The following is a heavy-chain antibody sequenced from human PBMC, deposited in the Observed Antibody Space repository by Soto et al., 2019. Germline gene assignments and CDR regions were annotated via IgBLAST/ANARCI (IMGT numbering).Heavy chain of an antibody. Sequence: EVQLVETGGGLIQPGGSLRLSCAASGFTVSSNYMSWVRQAPGKGLEWVSVIYSGGSTYYADSVKGRFTISRDNSKNTLYLQMNSLRAEDTAVYYCARAPYGSLHLDYWGQGTLVTVSS. D-gene: IGHD4-17*01. CDR3: ARAPYGSLHLDY. CDR1: GFTVSSNY. V-gene: IGHV3-53*02. J-gene: IGHJ4*02. CDR2: IYSGGST.